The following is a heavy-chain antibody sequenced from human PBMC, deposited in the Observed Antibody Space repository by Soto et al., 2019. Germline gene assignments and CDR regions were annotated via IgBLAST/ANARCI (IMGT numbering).Heavy chain of an antibody. D-gene: IGHD5-18*01. Sequence: LSLTCGVSGGSIRSYYWSWIRQSPEKGLEWIGYFYHSGNSNYNPSLKSRVTISVDTSKNQLSLSLRSVTAADTAVYFCARISSVDPYGYVNGGLDVWGQGTTVTVSS. V-gene: IGHV4-59*01. CDR2: FYHSGNS. CDR1: GGSIRSYY. CDR3: ARISSVDPYGYVNGGLDV. J-gene: IGHJ6*02.